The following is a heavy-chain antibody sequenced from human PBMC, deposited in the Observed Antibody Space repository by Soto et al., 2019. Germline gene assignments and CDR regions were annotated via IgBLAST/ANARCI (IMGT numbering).Heavy chain of an antibody. Sequence: SQTLSLTCAISGDSVSSNSAAWNWIRQSPSRGLEWLGRTYYRSKWYNDYAVSVKSRITINPNTSKNQFSLQLNSVTPEDTAVYYCARDSSPSDYYYYYGMDVWGQGTTVTVSS. CDR2: TYYRSKWYN. D-gene: IGHD6-6*01. CDR3: ARDSSPSDYYYYYGMDV. J-gene: IGHJ6*02. V-gene: IGHV6-1*01. CDR1: GDSVSSNSAA.